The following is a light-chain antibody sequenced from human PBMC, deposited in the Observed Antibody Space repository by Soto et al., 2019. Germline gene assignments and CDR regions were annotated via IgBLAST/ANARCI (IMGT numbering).Light chain of an antibody. V-gene: IGLV1-51*01. CDR3: GSWDSSLSAYV. CDR2: DHN. Sequence: QSVLTQPPSVSAAPGQKVTISCSGSSSNIGGNSVSWYQQLPGTAPKLLIYDHNKRPSGIPDRFSGSKSGTSATLGITGFQTGDEADYYCGSWDSSLSAYVLGTGTKVTVL. J-gene: IGLJ1*01. CDR1: SSNIGGNS.